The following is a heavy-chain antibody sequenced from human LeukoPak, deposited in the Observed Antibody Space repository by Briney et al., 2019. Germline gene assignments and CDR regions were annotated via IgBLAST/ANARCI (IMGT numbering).Heavy chain of an antibody. Sequence: ASVKVSCKASGYTFTGYYMHWVRQAPGQGLEWMGWINPNSGGTNYAQKFQGRVTMTRDTSISTAYMELSRLRSDATAVYYCARDPVLRYFDWLDLEDNAFDIWGQGTMVTVSS. CDR1: GYTFTGYY. CDR2: INPNSGGT. CDR3: ARDPVLRYFDWLDLEDNAFDI. J-gene: IGHJ3*02. D-gene: IGHD3-9*01. V-gene: IGHV1-2*02.